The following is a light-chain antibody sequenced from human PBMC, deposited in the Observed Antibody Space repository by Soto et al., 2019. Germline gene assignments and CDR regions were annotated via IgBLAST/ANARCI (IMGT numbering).Light chain of an antibody. Sequence: DIQMTQSPASLSASVGDRVTITCRASQSISSFLNWYQQKPGKAPKFLIYATSSVQSDVPSRFSGSGSGTDFTLPINSLQPEDFATYFCQQSFDTPFTFGQGTKLEIK. CDR1: QSISSF. V-gene: IGKV1-39*01. J-gene: IGKJ2*01. CDR3: QQSFDTPFT. CDR2: ATS.